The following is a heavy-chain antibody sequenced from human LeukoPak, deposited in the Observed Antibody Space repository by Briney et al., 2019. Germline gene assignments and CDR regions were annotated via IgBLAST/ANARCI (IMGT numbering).Heavy chain of an antibody. J-gene: IGHJ4*02. CDR2: IKQDGSEK. D-gene: IGHD4/OR15-4a*01. CDR3: ARRAGAYSHPYDY. V-gene: IGHV3-7*03. CDR1: GFTFSSYW. Sequence: GGSLRLSCAASGFTFSSYWMSWVRQAPGKGLEWVANIKQDGSEKYYVDSVKGRFTISRDNSKNTLYLQMNSPRAEDTAVYYCARRAGAYSHPYDYWGQGTLVTVSS.